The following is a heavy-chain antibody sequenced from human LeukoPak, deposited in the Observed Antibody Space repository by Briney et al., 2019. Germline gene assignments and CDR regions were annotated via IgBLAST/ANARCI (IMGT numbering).Heavy chain of an antibody. CDR1: GFTFSSYS. CDR2: ISSSGSTI. CDR3: ARVGYDSSGYSIDY. J-gene: IGHJ4*02. V-gene: IGHV3-48*04. D-gene: IGHD3-22*01. Sequence: GGSLRLSCAASGFTFSSYSMNWVRQAPGKGLEWVSSISSSGSTIYYADSVKGRFTISRDNAKNSLYLQMNSLRAEDTAVYYCARVGYDSSGYSIDYWGQGTLVTVSS.